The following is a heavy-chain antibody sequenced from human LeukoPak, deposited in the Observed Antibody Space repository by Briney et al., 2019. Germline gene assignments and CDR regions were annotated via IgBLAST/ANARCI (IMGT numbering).Heavy chain of an antibody. CDR2: ISGSGGST. CDR1: GFTFSGYA. V-gene: IGHV3-23*01. J-gene: IGHJ4*02. CDR3: AKIWVSYGYGRYFDY. D-gene: IGHD5-18*01. Sequence: GGSLRLSCAASGFTFSGYAMSWVRQAPGKGLEWVSAISGSGGSTYYADSVKGRFTISRDNSKNTLYLQMNSLRAEDTAVYYCAKIWVSYGYGRYFDYWGQGTLVTVSS.